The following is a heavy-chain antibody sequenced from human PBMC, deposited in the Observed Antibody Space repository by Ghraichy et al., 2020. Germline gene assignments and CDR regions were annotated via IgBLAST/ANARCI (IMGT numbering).Heavy chain of an antibody. V-gene: IGHV3-7*01. CDR1: GFTFSSYW. J-gene: IGHJ4*02. CDR2: IKQDGSEK. Sequence: GGSLRLSCAASGFTFSSYWMSWVRQAPGKGLEWVANIKQDGSEKYYVDSVKGRFTISRDNAKNSLYLQMNSLRAEDTAVYYCAREGIGSGYDSPFDYWGQGTLVTVSS. CDR3: AREGIGSGYDSPFDY. D-gene: IGHD5-12*01.